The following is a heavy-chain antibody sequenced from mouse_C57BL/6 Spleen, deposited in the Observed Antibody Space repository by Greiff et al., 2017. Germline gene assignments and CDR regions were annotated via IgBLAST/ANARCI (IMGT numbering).Heavy chain of an antibody. J-gene: IGHJ2*01. CDR1: GFTFSDYG. CDR3: AKIYDGYYGNYFDY. D-gene: IGHD2-3*01. CDR2: ISSGSSTI. V-gene: IGHV5-17*01. Sequence: EVKLVESGGGLVKPGGSLKLSCAASGFTFSDYGMHWVRQAPEKGLEWVAYISSGSSTIYYADTVKGRFTISRDNAKNTLFLQMTSLRSEDTAMYYCAKIYDGYYGNYFDYWGQGTTLTVSS.